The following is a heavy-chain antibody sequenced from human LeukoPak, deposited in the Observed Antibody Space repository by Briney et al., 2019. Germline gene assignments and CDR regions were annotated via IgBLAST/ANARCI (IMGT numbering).Heavy chain of an antibody. V-gene: IGHV4-30-4*01. Sequence: SETLSLTCTVSGGSISSGDYYWSWIRQPPGKGLEWIGYIYYSGSTYYNPSLKSRVTISVDTSKNQFSPKLSSVTAADTAVYYCARIKRGGYDPVRYFDYWGQGTLVTVSS. D-gene: IGHD5-12*01. CDR3: ARIKRGGYDPVRYFDY. CDR2: IYYSGST. J-gene: IGHJ4*02. CDR1: GGSISSGDYY.